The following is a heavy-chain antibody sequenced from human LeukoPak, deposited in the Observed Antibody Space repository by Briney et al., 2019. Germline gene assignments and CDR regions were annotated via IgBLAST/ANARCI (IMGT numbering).Heavy chain of an antibody. Sequence: ASVKVSCKASGYTFTGYYMHWVRQAPGQGLEWMGRINPNSGGTNYAQKFRGRVTMTRDTSISTAYMELSSLRSEDTAVYYCARGQVGYCSGGSCQHFDYWGQGTLVTVSS. V-gene: IGHV1-2*06. J-gene: IGHJ4*02. CDR3: ARGQVGYCSGGSCQHFDY. D-gene: IGHD2-15*01. CDR2: INPNSGGT. CDR1: GYTFTGYY.